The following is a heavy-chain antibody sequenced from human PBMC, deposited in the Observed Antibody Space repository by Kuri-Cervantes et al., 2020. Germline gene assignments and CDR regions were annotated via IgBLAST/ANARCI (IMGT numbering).Heavy chain of an antibody. D-gene: IGHD3-3*01. V-gene: IGHV3-30-3*01. CDR3: ARDLFGYYYYYMDV. CDR2: ISYDGSNK. CDR1: GFTFSRYA. Sequence: LSLTCAASGFTFSRYAMYWVRQVPGKGLEWVAVISYDGSNKYYADSLKGRFTISRDNSKNTLYLQMNSLRAEDTAVYYCARDLFGYYYYYMDVWGKGTTVTVSS. J-gene: IGHJ6*03.